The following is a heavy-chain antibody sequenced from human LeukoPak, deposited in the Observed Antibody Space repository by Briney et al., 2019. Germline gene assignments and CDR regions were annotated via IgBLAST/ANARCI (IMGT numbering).Heavy chain of an antibody. CDR3: ARGPRGDYWGWFDP. J-gene: IGHJ5*02. CDR1: GYTFTSYD. Sequence: ASVKVSCKASGYTFTSYDINWVRQATGQGLEWMGWMNPNSGNTGYAQKFQGRVTITRNTSISTAYMELSSLRAEDTAVYYCARGPRGDYWGWFDPWGQGTLVTVSS. CDR2: MNPNSGNT. V-gene: IGHV1-8*03. D-gene: IGHD4-17*01.